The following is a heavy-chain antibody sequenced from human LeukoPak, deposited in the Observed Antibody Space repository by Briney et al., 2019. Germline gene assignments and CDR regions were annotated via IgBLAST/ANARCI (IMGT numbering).Heavy chain of an antibody. CDR3: ARGPWAVAGSQYFDY. V-gene: IGHV3-23*01. CDR1: GFTFSSYA. J-gene: IGHJ4*02. Sequence: GGSLRLSCAASGFTFSSYAMSWVRQAPGKGLEWVSAISGSGGSTYYADSVKGRFTISRDNSKNTLYLQMNSLRAEDTAVYYCARGPWAVAGSQYFDYWGQGTLVTASS. D-gene: IGHD6-19*01. CDR2: ISGSGGST.